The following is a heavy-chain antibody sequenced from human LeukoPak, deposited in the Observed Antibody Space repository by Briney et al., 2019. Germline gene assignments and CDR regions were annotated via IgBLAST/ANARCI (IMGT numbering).Heavy chain of an antibody. J-gene: IGHJ6*03. V-gene: IGHV3-48*04. D-gene: IGHD6-13*01. CDR1: GFTFVRYA. CDR3: VRDPSYGSSWYYYMDV. CDR2: ISSSSFKI. Sequence: PGGSLRLSCVASGFTFVRYAMNWVRQAPGKGLEWVSYISSSSFKIGYADSVKGRFTISRDNSKNSLYLQMDSLRVEDTAVYYCVRDPSYGSSWYYYMDVWGKGTTVTVSS.